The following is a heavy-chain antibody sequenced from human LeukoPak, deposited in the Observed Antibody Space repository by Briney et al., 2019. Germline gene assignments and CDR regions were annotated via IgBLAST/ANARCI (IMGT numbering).Heavy chain of an antibody. V-gene: IGHV3-30*18. J-gene: IGHJ6*02. D-gene: IGHD4-17*01. CDR2: ISYDGSNK. CDR1: GFTFSSYG. Sequence: GRSLRLSCAASGFTFSSYGIHWVRQAPGKGLEWVAVISYDGSNKYYADSVKGRFTISRDNSKNTLYLQMNSLRAEDTAVYYCAKDFVYGENYGMDVWGQGTTVTVSS. CDR3: AKDFVYGENYGMDV.